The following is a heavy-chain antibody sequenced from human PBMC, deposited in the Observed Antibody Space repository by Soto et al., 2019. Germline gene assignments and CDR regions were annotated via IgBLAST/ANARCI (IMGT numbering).Heavy chain of an antibody. CDR1: GYTFTSYG. J-gene: IGHJ6*02. V-gene: IGHV1-18*04. Sequence: GASVKVSCKASGYTFTSYGISWVRQAPGQGLEWMGWISAYNGNTNYAQKLQGRVTTTTDTSTSTAYMELRSLRSDDTAVYYCARFTGGSYNTYYFYYGMDVWGQGTTVTVSS. D-gene: IGHD2-15*01. CDR3: ARFTGGSYNTYYFYYGMDV. CDR2: ISAYNGNT.